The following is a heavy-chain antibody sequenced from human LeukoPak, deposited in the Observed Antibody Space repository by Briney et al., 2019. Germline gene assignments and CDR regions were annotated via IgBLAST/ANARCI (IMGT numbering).Heavy chain of an antibody. Sequence: QPGGSLRLSCAASGFTFSSHGMHWVRQAPGKGLEWVAVIWNDGSNKYYADSVKGRFIISRDNSKNTLYLQMNSLRAEDTAVYYCARAPRGRDGYNPYYFDYWGQGTLVTFSS. CDR3: ARAPRGRDGYNPYYFDY. CDR1: GFTFSSHG. CDR2: IWNDGSNK. J-gene: IGHJ4*02. V-gene: IGHV3-33*01. D-gene: IGHD5-24*01.